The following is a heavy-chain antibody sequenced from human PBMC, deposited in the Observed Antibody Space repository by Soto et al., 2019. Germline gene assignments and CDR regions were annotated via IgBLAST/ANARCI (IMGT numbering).Heavy chain of an antibody. J-gene: IGHJ4*02. CDR3: ARDRRRYCSGGSCSTFDY. CDR2: ISAYNGNT. Sequence: ASVKVSCKASGYTFTSYGISWVRQAPGQGLEWMGWISAYNGNTNYAQKLQGRVTMTTDTSTSTAYMELRSLRSDDTAVYYCARDRRRYCSGGSCSTFDYWGQGTLVTVPS. CDR1: GYTFTSYG. V-gene: IGHV1-18*01. D-gene: IGHD2-15*01.